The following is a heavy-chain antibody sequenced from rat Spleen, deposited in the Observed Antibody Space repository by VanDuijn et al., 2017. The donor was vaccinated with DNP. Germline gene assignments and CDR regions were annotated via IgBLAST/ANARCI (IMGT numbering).Heavy chain of an antibody. CDR3: AREDSGFDD. V-gene: IGHV5-22*01. J-gene: IGHJ2*01. CDR1: GFTFSDYY. CDR2: INTDGHRA. D-gene: IGHD1-6*01. Sequence: EVQLVESGGGLVQPGRSLKLSCAASGFTFSDYYMAWVRQAPGRGLEWIASINTDGHRAYYVDSVKGRFTISRDNAVNTVYLQMNSLWSEYTAIYYWAREDSGFDDCGQGVMVTVSS.